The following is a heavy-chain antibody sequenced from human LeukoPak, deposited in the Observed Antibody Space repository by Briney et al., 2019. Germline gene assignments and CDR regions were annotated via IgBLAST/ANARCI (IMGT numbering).Heavy chain of an antibody. CDR3: ARGEYSGYGDEGFDY. CDR1: RYTFTTYP. CDR2: INPNSGGT. Sequence: ASVKVSCKASRYTFTTYPMNWVRQAPGRGLEWMGWINPNSGGTNYAQKFQGWVTMTRDTSISTAYMELSRLRSDDTAVYYCARGEYSGYGDEGFDYWGQGTLVTVSS. J-gene: IGHJ4*02. D-gene: IGHD5-12*01. V-gene: IGHV1-2*04.